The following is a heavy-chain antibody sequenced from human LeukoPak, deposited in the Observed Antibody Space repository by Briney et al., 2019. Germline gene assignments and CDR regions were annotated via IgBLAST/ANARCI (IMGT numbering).Heavy chain of an antibody. V-gene: IGHV4-61*05. D-gene: IGHD6-19*01. CDR2: IYDSETT. CDR3: ARQAYSSGWYTAAY. J-gene: IGHJ4*02. CDR1: GGSISKSNHY. Sequence: PSETLSLTCSVSGGSISKSNHYWSWIRQPPGKGLEWIASIYDSETTKYNPSLRSRATISSDTSKNQFSLKLSSVTAADTAVYYCARQAYSSGWYTAAYWGQGTLVTVSS.